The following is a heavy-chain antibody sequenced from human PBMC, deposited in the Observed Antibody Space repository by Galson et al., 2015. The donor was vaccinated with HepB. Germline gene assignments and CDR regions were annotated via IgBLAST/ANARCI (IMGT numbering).Heavy chain of an antibody. CDR2: ISYDGSNK. J-gene: IGHJ5*02. CDR1: GFTFSSYA. V-gene: IGHV3-30-3*01. CDR3: ARDYHSSSWFNWFDP. D-gene: IGHD6-13*01. Sequence: SLRLSCAASGFTFSSYAMHWVRQAPGKGLEWVAVISYDGSNKYYADSVKGRFTISRDNSKNTLYLQMNSLRAEDTAVYYCARDYHSSSWFNWFDPWGQGTLVTVSS.